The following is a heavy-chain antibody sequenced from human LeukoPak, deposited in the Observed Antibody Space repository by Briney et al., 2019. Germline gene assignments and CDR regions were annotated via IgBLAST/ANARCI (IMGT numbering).Heavy chain of an antibody. CDR3: AREHCSSTSCRLDY. Sequence: PGGSLRLSCAASGFTVSSNYMSWVRLAPGKGLEWVSSISSSSYIYYADSVKGRFTISRDNAKNSLYLQMNSLRAEDTAVYYCAREHCSSTSCRLDYWGQGTLVTVSS. CDR2: ISSSSYI. J-gene: IGHJ4*02. D-gene: IGHD2-2*01. V-gene: IGHV3-69-1*01. CDR1: GFTVSSNY.